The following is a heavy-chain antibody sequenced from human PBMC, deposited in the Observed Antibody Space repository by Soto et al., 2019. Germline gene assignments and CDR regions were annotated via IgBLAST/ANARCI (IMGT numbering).Heavy chain of an antibody. Sequence: SGPTLVNPTQTLTLTCTFSGFSLSTSGVGGGWIRQPPGKALEWLALIYWDDDKRYSPSLKSRLTITKDTSKNQVVLTMTNMDPVDTATYYCAHVQATIFGVVIFDYWGQGTLVTVSS. CDR3: AHVQATIFGVVIFDY. D-gene: IGHD3-3*01. V-gene: IGHV2-5*02. J-gene: IGHJ4*02. CDR1: GFSLSTSGVG. CDR2: IYWDDDK.